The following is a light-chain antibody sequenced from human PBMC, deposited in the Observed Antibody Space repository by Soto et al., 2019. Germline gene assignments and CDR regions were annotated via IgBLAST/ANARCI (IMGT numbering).Light chain of an antibody. J-gene: IGKJ4*01. Sequence: DIVLTQFPGTLSLSTGERATLSCRASETVSRNYIAWYQQNPGQGPRLLIYGATNRAAGIPDRFSGSGSGTAFDLTISILEPEDFAVYYCQQYSKRPLTFGGG. CDR2: GAT. CDR1: ETVSRNY. V-gene: IGKV3-20*01. CDR3: QQYSKRPLT.